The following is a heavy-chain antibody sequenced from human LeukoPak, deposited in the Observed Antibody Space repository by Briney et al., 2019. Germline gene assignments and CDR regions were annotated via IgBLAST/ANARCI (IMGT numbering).Heavy chain of an antibody. V-gene: IGHV3-48*01. CDR3: ARDVVVDEAFWSGHYRKLFDY. D-gene: IGHD3-3*01. J-gene: IGHJ4*02. CDR2: ISSSGNTI. CDR1: AFTFSSYS. Sequence: GGSLRLSCAASAFTFSSYSMNWVRQAPGKGLEWVSFISSSGNTIYYADSVKGRFTISRDNAENSLFLQMNSLRAEDAAIYYCARDVVVDEAFWSGHYRKLFDYWGQGTLVTVSS.